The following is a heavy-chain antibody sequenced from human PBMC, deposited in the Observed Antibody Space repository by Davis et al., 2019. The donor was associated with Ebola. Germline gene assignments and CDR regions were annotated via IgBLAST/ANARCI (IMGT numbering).Heavy chain of an antibody. D-gene: IGHD3-10*01. Sequence: ASVKVSCKASGYTFASYDINWVRQATGQGLEWMGWMNPNSGNTGYAQKFQGRVTITRNTSISTAYMELSSLRSEDTAVYYCARGAYGLLWSPPSAFDPWGQGTLVTVSS. CDR1: GYTFASYD. J-gene: IGHJ5*02. CDR2: MNPNSGNT. V-gene: IGHV1-8*03. CDR3: ARGAYGLLWSPPSAFDP.